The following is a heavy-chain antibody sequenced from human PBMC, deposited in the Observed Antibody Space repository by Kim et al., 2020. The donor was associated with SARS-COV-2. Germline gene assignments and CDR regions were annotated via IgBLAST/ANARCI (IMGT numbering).Heavy chain of an antibody. CDR1: GGSVSSGSYY. Sequence: SETLSLTCTVSGGSVSSGSYYWSWIRQPPGKGLEWIGYIYYSGSTNYNPSLKSRVTISVDTSKNQFSLKLSSVTAADTAVYYCARDHYQLLAFDIWGQGTMVTVSS. CDR3: ARDHYQLLAFDI. D-gene: IGHD2-2*01. J-gene: IGHJ3*02. CDR2: IYYSGST. V-gene: IGHV4-61*01.